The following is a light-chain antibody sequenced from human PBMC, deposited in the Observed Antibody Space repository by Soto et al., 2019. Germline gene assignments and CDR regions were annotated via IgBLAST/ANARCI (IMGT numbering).Light chain of an antibody. J-gene: IGKJ1*01. CDR1: QSVLHSSNNKNY. V-gene: IGKV4-1*01. CDR2: WAS. Sequence: DIVMTQSPDSLAVSLGERATINCKSSQSVLHSSNNKNYLAWYQQKPGQPPKLLIYWASTRESGVPDRFSGSGSVTDFTLTISSLQAEDVAVYYCQQYYGSPPWPFGQGTKVEIK. CDR3: QQYYGSPPWP.